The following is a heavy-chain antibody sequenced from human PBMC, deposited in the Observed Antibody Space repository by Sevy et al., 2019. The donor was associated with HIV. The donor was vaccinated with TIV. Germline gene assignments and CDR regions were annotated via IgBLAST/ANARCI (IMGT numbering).Heavy chain of an antibody. Sequence: GGCLRLSCAASGFTFSSYSMNWVRQAPGKGLEWVSSISSSSSYIYYADSVKGRFTISRDNAKNSLYLQMNSLRAEDTAVYYCARDAITMDYYDSSGYYTLDAFDIWGQGTMVTVSS. CDR3: ARDAITMDYYDSSGYYTLDAFDI. J-gene: IGHJ3*02. D-gene: IGHD3-22*01. V-gene: IGHV3-21*01. CDR1: GFTFSSYS. CDR2: ISSSSSYI.